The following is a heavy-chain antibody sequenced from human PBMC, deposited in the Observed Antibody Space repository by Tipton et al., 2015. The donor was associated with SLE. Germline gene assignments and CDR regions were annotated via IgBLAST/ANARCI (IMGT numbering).Heavy chain of an antibody. CDR3: ASTKTYNDFWSGTYDFDY. J-gene: IGHJ4*02. V-gene: IGHV3-23*01. CDR2: INDSGGST. Sequence: SLRLSCAASGFTFSSCAMSWVRQAPGKGLEWVSVINDSGGSTYYADSVKGRFTISRDNSKNTLYLQMSSLRAEDTAVYYCASTKTYNDFWSGTYDFDYWGQGTLVTVSS. D-gene: IGHD3-3*01. CDR1: GFTFSSCA.